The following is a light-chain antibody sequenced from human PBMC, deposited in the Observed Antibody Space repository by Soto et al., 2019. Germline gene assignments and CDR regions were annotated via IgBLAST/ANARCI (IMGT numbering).Light chain of an antibody. J-gene: IGLJ2*01. Sequence: QSVLTQPASVSGSPGQSITISCTGTSSDVGSYNLVSWYQQHPGKAPKLMIYEGSKRPSGVSNRFSGSKSGNTASLTISGLQAEDEADYYCGAWDDSLSGPAFGGGTKVTVL. CDR2: EGS. CDR1: SSDVGSYNL. V-gene: IGLV2-23*01. CDR3: GAWDDSLSGPA.